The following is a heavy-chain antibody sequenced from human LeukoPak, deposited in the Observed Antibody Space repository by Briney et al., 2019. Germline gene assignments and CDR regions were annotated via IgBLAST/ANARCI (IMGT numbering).Heavy chain of an antibody. D-gene: IGHD4-23*01. J-gene: IGHJ5*02. CDR2: ISSATSTI. CDR1: GFTFSSTG. V-gene: IGHV3-48*04. Sequence: GGSLRLSCAASGFTFSSTGRNWVRQAPGKGLEWVSYISSATSTIYYADSVKGRFTISRDNAKNSLYLQMNSLRAEATAVYYCARDVTYYGGDWFDPWGQGTLVTVSS. CDR3: ARDVTYYGGDWFDP.